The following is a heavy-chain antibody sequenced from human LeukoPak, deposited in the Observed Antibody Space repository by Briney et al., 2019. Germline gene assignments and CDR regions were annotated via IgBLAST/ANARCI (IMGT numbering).Heavy chain of an antibody. J-gene: IGHJ4*02. CDR3: ARRGESASYGDYRFDY. V-gene: IGHV3-53*01. D-gene: IGHD4-17*01. CDR1: GFTVNSNY. CDR2: IYSGGTT. Sequence: GGSLRLSCAASGFTVNSNYWSWVRQAPGKGLEWVSVIYSGGTTYYADSVKGRFTFSRDNSKNMLHLQMNSLRAEDTAVYYCARRGESASYGDYRFDYWGQGTLVTVSS.